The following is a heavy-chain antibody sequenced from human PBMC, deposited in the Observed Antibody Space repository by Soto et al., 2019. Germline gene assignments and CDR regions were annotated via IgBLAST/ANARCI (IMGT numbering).Heavy chain of an antibody. J-gene: IGHJ4*02. Sequence: QVQLQQWGVGLLKPSETLSLTCAVYGGSFSGYYWSWIRQPPGKGLEWIGEINHSGSANYTPSLKRRVTISVDTSKNQFSRNLSSVTAADSAVYYCARAGYYMKMDYWGQGILVTVSS. CDR1: GGSFSGYY. V-gene: IGHV4-34*01. CDR2: INHSGSA. CDR3: ARAGYYMKMDY. D-gene: IGHD3-22*01.